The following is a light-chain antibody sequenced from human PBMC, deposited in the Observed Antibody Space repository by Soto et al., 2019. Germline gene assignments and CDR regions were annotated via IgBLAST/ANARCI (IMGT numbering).Light chain of an antibody. J-gene: IGKJ4*01. CDR1: QGIRND. CDR3: LQDYNYPLT. V-gene: IGKV1-6*01. Sequence: AIQMTQSPSSLSASVGDRVTITCRASQGIRNDLGWYQQKPGKAPQLLIYAASILQSGVASRFSGSMAGADFTLTINTLQPEDFATYYCLQDYNYPLTFGGGTRVEIK. CDR2: AAS.